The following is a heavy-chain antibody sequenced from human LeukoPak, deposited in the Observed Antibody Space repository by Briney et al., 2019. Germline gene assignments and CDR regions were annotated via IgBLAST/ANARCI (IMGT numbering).Heavy chain of an antibody. J-gene: IGHJ4*02. D-gene: IGHD5-12*01. Sequence: SQTLSLTCAISGDSISSNSAAWSWIRQSPSRGLEWLGRTYYRSKWYNDYAVSVKSRITINPDTSKNQFSLQLNSVTPDDTAVYYCAGGYYYFDFWGQGTLVTVSS. V-gene: IGHV6-1*01. CDR1: GDSISSNSAA. CDR2: TYYRSKWYN. CDR3: AGGYYYFDF.